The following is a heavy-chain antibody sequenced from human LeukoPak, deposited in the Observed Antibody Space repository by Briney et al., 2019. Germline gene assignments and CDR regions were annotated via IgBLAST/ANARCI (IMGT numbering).Heavy chain of an antibody. CDR3: ARRGLLGFLEWLSPLDY. D-gene: IGHD3-3*01. CDR1: GGTFSSYA. V-gene: IGHV1-69*13. CDR2: IIPIFGTA. Sequence: SVKVSCKASGGTFSSYAISWVRQAPGQGLEWMGGIIPIFGTANYAQKFQGRVTITADESTSTAYMELSSLRSEDTAVYYCARRGLLGFLEWLSPLDYWGQGTLVTVSS. J-gene: IGHJ4*02.